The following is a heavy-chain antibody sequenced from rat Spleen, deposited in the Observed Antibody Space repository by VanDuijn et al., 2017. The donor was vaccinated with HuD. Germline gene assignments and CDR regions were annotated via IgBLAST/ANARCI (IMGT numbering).Heavy chain of an antibody. Sequence: EVQLVDSGGGLVQPGRSMKLSCAASGFTFNNYYMAWVRQAPAKGLEWVASISVGGGNTYYRDSVKGRFTISRNNAKSTLYLQMDSLRSEDTATYYCTTAGFTTGYYYAGGFDHWGQGVMVTVSS. CDR2: ISVGGGNT. J-gene: IGHJ2*01. CDR3: TTAGFTTGYYYAGGFDH. D-gene: IGHD1-6*01. V-gene: IGHV5-25*01. CDR1: GFTFNNYY.